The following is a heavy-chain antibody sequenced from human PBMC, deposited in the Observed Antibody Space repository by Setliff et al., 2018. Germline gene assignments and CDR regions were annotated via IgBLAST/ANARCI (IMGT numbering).Heavy chain of an antibody. Sequence: SETLSLTCAVYGGSFSGYFWSWIRQAPGRGLEWIGEINDRGSTHYNPSLKSRVTISIDKSKNQFSLKLTSVTAADTAVYYCATTTLGRYCSCGNCYFGYWGQGTQVTVSS. V-gene: IGHV4-34*01. D-gene: IGHD2-15*01. CDR1: GGSFSGYF. CDR2: INDRGST. J-gene: IGHJ4*02. CDR3: ATTTLGRYCSCGNCYFGY.